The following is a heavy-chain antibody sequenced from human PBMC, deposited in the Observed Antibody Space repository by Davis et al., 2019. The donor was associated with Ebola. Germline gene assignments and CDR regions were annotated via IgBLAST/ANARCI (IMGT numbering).Heavy chain of an antibody. CDR2: IRSKAYGGTT. CDR3: SRDYGGAGDY. D-gene: IGHD4-23*01. V-gene: IGHV3-49*04. Sequence: GESLKISCAASGFTFSSYAMGWVRQAPGKGLEWVGFIRSKAYGGTTEYAASVKGRFTISRDDSKSIAYLQMDSLKTEDTAVYYCSRDYGGAGDYWGQGTLVTVSS. J-gene: IGHJ4*02. CDR1: GFTFSSYA.